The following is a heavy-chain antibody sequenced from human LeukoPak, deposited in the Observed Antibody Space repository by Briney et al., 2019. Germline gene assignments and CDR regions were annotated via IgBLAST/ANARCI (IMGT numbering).Heavy chain of an antibody. V-gene: IGHV1-2*02. Sequence: ASVKVSCKASGYTFTGYYMHWVRQAPGQGLEWMGWINPNSGATNYAQKFQGRVTMTRDTSISTAYMELSRLRSDDTAVYYCARESPYCTNGVCYMGVDYWGQGTLVTVSS. CDR3: ARESPYCTNGVCYMGVDY. CDR2: INPNSGAT. J-gene: IGHJ4*02. D-gene: IGHD2-8*01. CDR1: GYTFTGYY.